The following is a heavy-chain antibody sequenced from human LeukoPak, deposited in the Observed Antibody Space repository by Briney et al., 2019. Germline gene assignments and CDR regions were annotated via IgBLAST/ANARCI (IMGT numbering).Heavy chain of an antibody. CDR1: GFTFSSYG. D-gene: IGHD4-17*01. Sequence: GGSLRLSCAASGFTFSSYGMSWVRQAPGKGLEWVSIISGSGGSTYYADSVKGRFTISRDNSKNTLYLQMKSLRVEDTAVYFCVREVSGDPWYNWFDPWGQGALVTVSS. CDR2: ISGSGGST. CDR3: VREVSGDPWYNWFDP. J-gene: IGHJ5*02. V-gene: IGHV3-23*01.